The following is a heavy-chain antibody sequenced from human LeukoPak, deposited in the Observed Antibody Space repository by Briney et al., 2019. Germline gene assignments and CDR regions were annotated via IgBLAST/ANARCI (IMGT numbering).Heavy chain of an antibody. D-gene: IGHD2-21*02. J-gene: IGHJ4*02. V-gene: IGHV4-39*01. CDR1: GGSISSSSYH. CDR3: ASRLVTKYFDY. Sequence: SETLSLTCTVSGGSISSSSYHWCWVRHPPGTGIEWIGSISYSGTTYYNPSLNSRVTIFGDTSKNQFSLRLSSVTAADTAVYYCASRLVTKYFDYWGQGTPVTVSS. CDR2: ISYSGTT.